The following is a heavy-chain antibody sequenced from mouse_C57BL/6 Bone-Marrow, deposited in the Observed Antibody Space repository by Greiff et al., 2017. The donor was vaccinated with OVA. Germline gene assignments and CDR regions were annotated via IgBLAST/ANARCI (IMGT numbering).Heavy chain of an antibody. CDR2: IYPRSGNT. Sequence: VKLQESGAELARPGASVKLSCKASGYTFTSYGISWVKQSTGQGLEWIGEIYPRSGNTYYNEKFKGKATLTADKSSSTAYMELRSLTSEDSAVYFCAREGNSLNYFDYWGQGTTLTVSS. CDR1: GYTFTSYG. V-gene: IGHV1-81*01. CDR3: AREGNSLNYFDY. J-gene: IGHJ2*01.